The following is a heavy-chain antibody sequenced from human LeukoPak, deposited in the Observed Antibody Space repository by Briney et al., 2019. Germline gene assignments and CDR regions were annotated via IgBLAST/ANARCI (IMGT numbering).Heavy chain of an antibody. CDR2: FDLVHGDT. Sequence: VASVKVSYKVSGYRFTELSRHWVRQAPGKGLEWLGGFDLVHGDTIYAQKFQGRVTMTEDTSTDTSYMELSSLGSEDTAVYFCTAGRAYSLLDFWGQGTLVIVSS. CDR1: GYRFTELS. J-gene: IGHJ4*02. D-gene: IGHD5-18*01. CDR3: TAGRAYSLLDF. V-gene: IGHV1-24*01.